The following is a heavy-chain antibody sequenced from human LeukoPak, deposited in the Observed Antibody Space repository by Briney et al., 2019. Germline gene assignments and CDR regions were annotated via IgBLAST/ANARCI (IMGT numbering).Heavy chain of an antibody. CDR2: ISYDGSNK. CDR1: GFTFSSPA. Sequence: PGGSLRLSCAASGFTFSSPAMHWVRQAPGKGLEWVAVISYDGSNKYYADSVKGRFTISRDNSKNTLYLQMNSLRAEDTAVYYCARDRVAARAYYFDYWGQGTLVTVSS. V-gene: IGHV3-30-3*01. J-gene: IGHJ4*02. D-gene: IGHD2-15*01. CDR3: ARDRVAARAYYFDY.